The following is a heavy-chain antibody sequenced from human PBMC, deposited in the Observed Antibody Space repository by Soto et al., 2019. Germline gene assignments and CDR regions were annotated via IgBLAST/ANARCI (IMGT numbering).Heavy chain of an antibody. J-gene: IGHJ4*02. V-gene: IGHV4-31*03. Sequence: QVQLQESGPGLVKTSQTLTLTCTVSGASVDSGGYYWTWIRQRPGKGLEWVGYIYYRGNTFYNPSRKSRLTISLDPSKNQFSLKLTSVTAADTAVYSCARDTAMTGAARYDYWGQGTLVTVSS. CDR3: ARDTAMTGAARYDY. D-gene: IGHD6-25*01. CDR1: GASVDSGGYY. CDR2: IYYRGNT.